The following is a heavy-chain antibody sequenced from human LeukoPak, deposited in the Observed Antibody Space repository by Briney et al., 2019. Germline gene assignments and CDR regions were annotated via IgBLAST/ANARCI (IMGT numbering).Heavy chain of an antibody. D-gene: IGHD6-13*01. V-gene: IGHV3-74*01. CDR3: LAGYYYYYMDV. Sequence: GGSLRLSCTASGFTFRSNGMTWVRQAPGKGLEWVSRTNTHGTSANYADSVKGRFIISRDNANNTLYLQMNGLRDEDTGVYYALAGYYYYYMDVWGKGTTVTVSS. CDR2: TNTHGTSA. J-gene: IGHJ6*03. CDR1: GFTFRSNG.